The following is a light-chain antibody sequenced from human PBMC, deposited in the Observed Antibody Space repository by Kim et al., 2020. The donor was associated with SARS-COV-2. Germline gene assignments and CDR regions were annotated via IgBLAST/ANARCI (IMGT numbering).Light chain of an antibody. CDR1: QGISDY. V-gene: IGKV1-27*01. J-gene: IGKJ1*01. Sequence: DIQMTQSPSSLIASVGDRVTITCRASQGISDYLAWYQQKPGEPPKLLIYAASTLLSGVPFRFSGSGSGTYFTLTITGLQPEDVATYYCQKYDNVPRTFGQGTKVDIK. CDR3: QKYDNVPRT. CDR2: AAS.